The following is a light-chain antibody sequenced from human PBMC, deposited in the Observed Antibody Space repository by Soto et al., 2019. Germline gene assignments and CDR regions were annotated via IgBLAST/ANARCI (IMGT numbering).Light chain of an antibody. CDR1: QSVLSNSDNKNY. CDR2: WES. V-gene: IGKV4-1*01. J-gene: IGKJ5*01. CDR3: QKYHSDPIT. Sequence: DFVMTQSPDSLALSLGERATITFRSSQSVLSNSDNKNYLAWFQQKPGQPPKLLFYWESTRESGVPARLSGSGSATDLNLTISNLQAEDVAVYYCQKYHSDPITFGQGTRLEIK.